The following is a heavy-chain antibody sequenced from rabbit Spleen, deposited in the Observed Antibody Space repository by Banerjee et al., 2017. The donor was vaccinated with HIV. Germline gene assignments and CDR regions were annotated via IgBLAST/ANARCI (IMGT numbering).Heavy chain of an antibody. Sequence: QEQLVESGGGLVQPEGSLTLTCKASGFDFSSNAMCWVRQAPGKGPEWIACIYNGDGSTYYASWVNGRFTISKTSSTTVTLQMTSLTAADTATYFCARNYVNAFDPWGQGTLVTVS. CDR1: GFDFSSNA. CDR3: ARNYVNAFDP. V-gene: IGHV1S47*01. D-gene: IGHD1-1*01. CDR2: IYNGDGST. J-gene: IGHJ2*01.